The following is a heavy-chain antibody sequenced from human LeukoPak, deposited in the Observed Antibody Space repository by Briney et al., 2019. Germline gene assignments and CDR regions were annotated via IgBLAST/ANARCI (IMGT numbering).Heavy chain of an antibody. CDR2: ISGSGGST. CDR1: GFTFSSYA. V-gene: IGHV3-23*01. J-gene: IGHJ4*02. Sequence: GGSLRLSCAASGFTFSSYAMSWVRQAPGEGLEWVSAISGSGGSTYYADSVKGRFTISRDNSKNTLYLQMNSLRAEDTAVYYCAKLPYDYVWGSYRYFDYWGQGTLVTVSS. CDR3: AKLPYDYVWGSYRYFDY. D-gene: IGHD3-16*02.